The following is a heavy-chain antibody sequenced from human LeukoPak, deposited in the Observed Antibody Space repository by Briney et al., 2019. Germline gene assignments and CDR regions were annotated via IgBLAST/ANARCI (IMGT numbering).Heavy chain of an antibody. CDR3: AVYYGSGTHAFDI. V-gene: IGHV4-34*01. CDR2: INHSGST. Sequence: SETLSLTCAVYGGSFSGYYWSWIRQPPGKGLEWIGEINHSGSTNYNPSLKSRVTISVDTSKNQFSLKLSSVTAADTAVYYCAVYYGSGTHAFDIWGQGTMVTVSS. CDR1: GGSFSGYY. J-gene: IGHJ3*02. D-gene: IGHD3-10*01.